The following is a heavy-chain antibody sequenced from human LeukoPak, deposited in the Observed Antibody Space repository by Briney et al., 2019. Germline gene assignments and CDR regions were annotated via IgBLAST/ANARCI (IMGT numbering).Heavy chain of an antibody. V-gene: IGHV3-21*01. J-gene: IGHJ4*02. CDR3: ARGPPVADY. Sequence: GGSLRLSCAVSTFSFNMYCVSWVRQAPGKGLEWVSSISSSSSYIYYADSVKGRFTHSRDNAENSLYLQMNSLSSEETAVYHCARGPPVADYWGQGTLVTVSS. CDR1: TFSFNMYC. CDR2: ISSSSSYI. D-gene: IGHD6-19*01.